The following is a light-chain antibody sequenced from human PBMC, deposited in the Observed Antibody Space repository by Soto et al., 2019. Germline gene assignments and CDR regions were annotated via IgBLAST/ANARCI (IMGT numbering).Light chain of an antibody. Sequence: DIQMTQSPSTQSASVGDRVTITCRASQSISSWLAWYQQKPGKAPKLLIYDASSLESGVPSRFSGSGSGTEFTLTISSLQPDDFATYYCQQYNSYSGTFGQGTKV. CDR2: DAS. V-gene: IGKV1-5*01. CDR3: QQYNSYSGT. CDR1: QSISSW. J-gene: IGKJ1*01.